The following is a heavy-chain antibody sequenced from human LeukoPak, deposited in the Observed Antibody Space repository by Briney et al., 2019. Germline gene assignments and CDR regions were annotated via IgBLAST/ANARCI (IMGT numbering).Heavy chain of an antibody. D-gene: IGHD4-23*01. CDR1: GFTFSSYG. Sequence: GGSLRLSCAASGFTFSSYGMHWVRQAPGKGLEWVAFIRYDGSNKYYADSVKGRFTISRDNSKNTLYLQMNSLRAEDTAVYYCAKGRILTVVIPSPVDYWGQGTLVTVSS. V-gene: IGHV3-30*02. CDR2: IRYDGSNK. CDR3: AKGRILTVVIPSPVDY. J-gene: IGHJ4*02.